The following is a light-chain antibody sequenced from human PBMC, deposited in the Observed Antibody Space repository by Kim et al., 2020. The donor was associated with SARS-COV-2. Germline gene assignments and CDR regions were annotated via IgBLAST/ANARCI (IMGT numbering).Light chain of an antibody. V-gene: IGKV3-20*01. CDR2: DAS. CDR1: QSVRNGY. J-gene: IGKJ5*01. CDR3: QQYTGSPIT. Sequence: SPGERATLSCRASQSVRNGYLAWYQQNPGPAPRLLIYDASSRATGIPDRFSGSGSGTDFTLTISRLEPEDFAVYYCQQYTGSPITFGQGTRLEIK.